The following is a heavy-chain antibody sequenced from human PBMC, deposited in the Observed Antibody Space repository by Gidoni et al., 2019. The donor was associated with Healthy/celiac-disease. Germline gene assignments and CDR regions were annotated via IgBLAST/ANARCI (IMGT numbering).Heavy chain of an antibody. D-gene: IGHD2-21*01. CDR3: TREVVGIPPPD. CDR2: IRSKAYGGTT. J-gene: IGHJ4*02. V-gene: IGHV3-49*02. Sequence: GLEWVGFIRSKAYGGTTEYAASVKGRFTISRDDSKSIAYLQMNSLKTEDTAVYYCTREVVGIPPPDWGQGTLVTVSS.